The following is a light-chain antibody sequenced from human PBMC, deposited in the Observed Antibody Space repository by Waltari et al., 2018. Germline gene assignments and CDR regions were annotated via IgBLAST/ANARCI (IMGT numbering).Light chain of an antibody. V-gene: IGKV3D-15*01. CDR1: QSIGSA. Sequence: EIELTQSPDTLTVSTGERATLSCRASQSIGSALAWYQQKPGQGPRLLFYGASTRATGIPARFSGSGSGTGFTLTISGLQSEDFADYYCQQYDVWPLTFGGGTKVHIK. CDR3: QQYDVWPLT. J-gene: IGKJ4*01. CDR2: GAS.